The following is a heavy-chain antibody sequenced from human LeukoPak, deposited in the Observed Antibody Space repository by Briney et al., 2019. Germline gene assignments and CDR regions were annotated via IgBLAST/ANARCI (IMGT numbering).Heavy chain of an antibody. D-gene: IGHD2-8*02. CDR1: GFTFGNYA. CDR2: ITDIRKNT. J-gene: IGHJ4*02. CDR3: AKATQRYCTGGTCYPLDY. Sequence: PGGSLRLSCAASGFTFGNYAMAWVRQSPGKGLEWVSCITDIRKNTYHTDSVKGRFTISRDNSKNTLSLQMNSLRVEDTAVYYCAKATQRYCTGGTCYPLDYWGQGTLVTVSS. V-gene: IGHV3-23*01.